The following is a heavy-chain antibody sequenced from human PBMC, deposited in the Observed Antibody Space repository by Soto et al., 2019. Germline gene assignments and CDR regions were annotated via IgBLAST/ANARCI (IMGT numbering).Heavy chain of an antibody. CDR1: VLSVITTYS. V-gene: IGHV1-2*02. D-gene: IGHD2-15*01. CDR2: INPNSGDT. Sequence: GASVKVSCKASVLSVITTYSIHWVRRAPGQGLEWMGSINPNSGDTNYAQNFQGRVTMTRDTSISTAYMEVSSLTSDDTAVYYCGSPRSGPSPDVGHWGHGTVVTVSS. CDR3: GSPRSGPSPDVGH. J-gene: IGHJ4*01.